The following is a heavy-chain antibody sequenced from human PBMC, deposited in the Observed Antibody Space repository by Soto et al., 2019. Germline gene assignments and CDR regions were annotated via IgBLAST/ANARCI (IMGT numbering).Heavy chain of an antibody. D-gene: IGHD4-17*01. Sequence: ASVKVSCKASGYTFTSYAMHWVRQAPGQRLEWMGWINAGNGNTKYSQKFQGRVTITRDTSASTAYMELSSLRSEDTAVYYCARVLDYGDYYFDYWGQGTLVTVSS. CDR3: ARVLDYGDYYFDY. V-gene: IGHV1-3*01. CDR1: GYTFTSYA. CDR2: INAGNGNT. J-gene: IGHJ4*02.